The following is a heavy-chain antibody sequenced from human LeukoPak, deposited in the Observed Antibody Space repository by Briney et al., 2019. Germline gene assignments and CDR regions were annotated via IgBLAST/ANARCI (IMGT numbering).Heavy chain of an antibody. J-gene: IGHJ4*02. CDR2: ISSTSNTI. CDR3: AKAPRVGSIAGRCLGH. Sequence: GGSWRLSCVGSGFTFSAYGMNWFRQAPGKGLEWISYISSTSNTIYYADFVKGRFTISRDNAKNSLYLQLNSLRVDDSAVYYCAKAPRVGSIAGRCLGHWGQGTLVTVFS. D-gene: IGHD6-6*01. CDR1: GFTFSAYG. V-gene: IGHV3-48*01.